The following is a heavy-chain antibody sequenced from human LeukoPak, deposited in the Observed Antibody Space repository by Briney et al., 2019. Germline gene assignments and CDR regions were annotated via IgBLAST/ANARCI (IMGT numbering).Heavy chain of an antibody. CDR3: ARRFNNAAAD. V-gene: IGHV5-51*01. CDR2: IYPGDSDT. J-gene: IGHJ4*02. CDR1: GYSFTTYW. D-gene: IGHD2-2*01. Sequence: GESLKISCEASGYSFTTYWIGWVRQMPGKGLEWMGIIYPGDSDTRYSPSFQGQVTISADKSISTAFLQWSSLKASDTAMYYCARRFNNAAADWGQGTLVTVSS.